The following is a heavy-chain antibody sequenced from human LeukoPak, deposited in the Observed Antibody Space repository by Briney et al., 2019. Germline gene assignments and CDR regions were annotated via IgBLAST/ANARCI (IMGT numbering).Heavy chain of an antibody. Sequence: PGGSLRLSCAASGFTFSDYYMSWIRQAPGKGLEWVSYISGSGSTIYYADSVKGRFTISRDNAKNSLYLQMNSLRAEDTAVYYCARDTLGCRRGYSDFCGQGTQVTVSS. D-gene: IGHD3-16*01. CDR2: ISGSGSTI. CDR3: ARDTLGCRRGYSDF. V-gene: IGHV3-11*01. CDR1: GFTFSDYY. J-gene: IGHJ4*02.